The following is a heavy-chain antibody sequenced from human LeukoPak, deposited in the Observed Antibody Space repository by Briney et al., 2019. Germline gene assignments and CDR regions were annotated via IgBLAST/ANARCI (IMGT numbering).Heavy chain of an antibody. J-gene: IGHJ4*02. D-gene: IGHD2-21*01. Sequence: PGGSLTLSCAASGFTFSSYGMHWVRQAAGKGLEWVAFIRYDGSNKYYADSVKGRFTLSRDKSKNTLYLQMNSLRAEDTAVYYCAKDPGGEWEVYFDYWGQGTLVTVSS. CDR2: IRYDGSNK. CDR1: GFTFSSYG. V-gene: IGHV3-30*02. CDR3: AKDPGGEWEVYFDY.